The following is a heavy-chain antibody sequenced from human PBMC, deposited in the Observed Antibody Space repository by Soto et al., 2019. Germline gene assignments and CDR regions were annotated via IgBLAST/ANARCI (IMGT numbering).Heavy chain of an antibody. CDR1: GFTFSSCA. D-gene: IGHD3-22*01. V-gene: IGHV3-23*01. CDR3: AKLGAYYYDSSGYPIDY. CDR2: ISGSGGST. Sequence: PGGSLRLSCAASGFTFSSCAMSWVRQAPGKGLEWVSAISGSGGSTYYADSVKGRFTISRDNSKNTLYLQMNSLRAEDTAVYYCAKLGAYYYDSSGYPIDYWGQGTLVTVSS. J-gene: IGHJ4*02.